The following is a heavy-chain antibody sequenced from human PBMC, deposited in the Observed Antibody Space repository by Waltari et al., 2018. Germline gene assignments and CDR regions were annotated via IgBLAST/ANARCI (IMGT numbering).Heavy chain of an antibody. V-gene: IGHV1-69*08. J-gene: IGHJ4*01. Sequence: QVQLVQSGAEVTEPGSSVKVSCKASGDTFRTHAITWVRQAPGQGLEWMGRIIPRTGTAKYPQNFQGRVTITADRSTNTAYMEMSSLRSEDTAMYYCAREGPGSQSSGFYYWGQGSQVTVSS. CDR3: AREGPGSQSSGFYY. CDR2: IIPRTGTA. CDR1: GDTFRTHA. D-gene: IGHD3-22*01.